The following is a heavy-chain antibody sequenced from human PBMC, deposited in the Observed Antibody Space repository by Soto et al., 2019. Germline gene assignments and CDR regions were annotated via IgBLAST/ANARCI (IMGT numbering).Heavy chain of an antibody. CDR3: ARGRHYYDSSGQSTGDAFDI. CDR2: IIPIFGTA. J-gene: IGHJ3*02. D-gene: IGHD3-22*01. V-gene: IGHV1-69*13. Sequence: ASVKVSCKASGGTFSSYAISWVRQAPGEGLEWMGGIIPIFGTANYAQKFQGRVTITADESTSTAYMELSSLRSEDTAVYYCARGRHYYDSSGQSTGDAFDIWGQGTMVTV. CDR1: GGTFSSYA.